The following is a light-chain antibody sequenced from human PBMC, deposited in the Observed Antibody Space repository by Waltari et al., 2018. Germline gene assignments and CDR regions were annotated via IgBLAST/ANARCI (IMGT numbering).Light chain of an antibody. J-gene: IGLJ3*02. CDR2: GKD. CDR3: SSRNGRANQVV. V-gene: IGLV3-19*01. CDR1: SLRTSN. Sequence: SSELTQDPAVSVALGQTVRFTCQGDSLRTSNASWYQVKPGQAPVLVIYGKDKRPSGIPDRISGYSSGTTSSLTITGAQAEDEADYYCSSRNGRANQVVFAGGTKVTVL.